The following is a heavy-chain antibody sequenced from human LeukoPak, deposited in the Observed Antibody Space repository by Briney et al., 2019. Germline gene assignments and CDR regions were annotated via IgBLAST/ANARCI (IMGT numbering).Heavy chain of an antibody. V-gene: IGHV4-39*07. CDR1: GGSISSSSYY. Sequence: TSETLSLTCTVSGGSISSSSYYWGWIRQPPGKGLEWIGSIYYSGSTYYNPSLKSRVTISVDTSKNQFSLKLSSVTAADTAVYYCARDGEMATIGYWGQGTLVTVSS. CDR2: IYYSGST. J-gene: IGHJ4*02. CDR3: ARDGEMATIGY. D-gene: IGHD5-24*01.